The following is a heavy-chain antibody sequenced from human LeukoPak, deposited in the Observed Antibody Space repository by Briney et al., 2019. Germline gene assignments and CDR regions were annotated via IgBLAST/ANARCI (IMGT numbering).Heavy chain of an antibody. CDR3: ARDQGIAVAGTWSGWFDP. CDR2: ISGSGGSI. CDR1: GFIFSSYA. V-gene: IGHV3-23*01. D-gene: IGHD6-19*01. Sequence: GGSLRLSCATSGFIFSSYAMSWVRQAPGRGLEWVSSISGSGGSIYYADSVKGRFTISRDNSKNTLYLQVNSLRAEDTAVYYCARDQGIAVAGTWSGWFDPWGQGTLVTVSS. J-gene: IGHJ5*02.